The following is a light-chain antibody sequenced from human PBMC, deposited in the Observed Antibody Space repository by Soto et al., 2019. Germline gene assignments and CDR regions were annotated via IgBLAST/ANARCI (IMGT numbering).Light chain of an antibody. Sequence: AIQLTQSPSSLSAPVGDRVTITCRASQDIRGALAWYQQKPGKPPKLLIFDVSSLQSGVPSRFSGSGSGTDFTLTISSLQAEDFATYYCQQFNTETITFGPGTRLEIK. CDR1: QDIRGA. CDR2: DVS. CDR3: QQFNTETIT. J-gene: IGKJ5*01. V-gene: IGKV1-13*02.